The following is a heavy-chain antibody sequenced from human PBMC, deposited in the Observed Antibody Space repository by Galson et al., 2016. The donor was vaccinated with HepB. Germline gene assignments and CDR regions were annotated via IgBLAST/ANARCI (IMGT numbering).Heavy chain of an antibody. CDR3: ARQTHSDSSAYPVDI. CDR2: IYPGDSDT. J-gene: IGHJ3*02. Sequence: QSGAEVKKPGESLKISCKGSGYTFTTYWIGWVRQRPGKGLEWMGIIYPGDSDTRYSPSFQGQGQFTMSADKSISTAYLQWSSLKASDTAMYFCARQTHSDSSAYPVDIWGQGTMVAVSS. D-gene: IGHD3-22*01. V-gene: IGHV5-51*01. CDR1: GYTFTTYW.